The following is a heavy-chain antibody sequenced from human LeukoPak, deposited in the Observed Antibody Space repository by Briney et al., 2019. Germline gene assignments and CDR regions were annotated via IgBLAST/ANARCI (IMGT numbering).Heavy chain of an antibody. V-gene: IGHV4-34*01. D-gene: IGHD6-6*01. CDR2: INHSGST. Sequence: SETLSLTCAVYGGSFSGYYWSWIRQPPGKGLEWIGEINHSGSTNYNPSLKSRVTISVDTSKNQFSLKLSSVTAADTAVYYCAKGLIAVRRRNWFDPWGQGTLVTVSS. CDR3: AKGLIAVRRRNWFDP. CDR1: GGSFSGYY. J-gene: IGHJ5*02.